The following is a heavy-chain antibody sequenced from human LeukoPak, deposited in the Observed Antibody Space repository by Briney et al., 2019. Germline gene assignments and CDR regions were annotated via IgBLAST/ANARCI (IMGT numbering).Heavy chain of an antibody. V-gene: IGHV1-2*02. CDR1: GYTFTSDY. J-gene: IGHJ4*02. CDR2: INPNSGGT. Sequence: GASVKVSCKASGYTFTSDYMHWVRQAPGQGLEWMGWINPNSGGTNYAQKFQGRVTMTRDTSISTAYMELSRLRSDDTAVYYCARDSGYDILTGYYKGDFDYWGQGTLVTVSS. CDR3: ARDSGYDILTGYYKGDFDY. D-gene: IGHD3-9*01.